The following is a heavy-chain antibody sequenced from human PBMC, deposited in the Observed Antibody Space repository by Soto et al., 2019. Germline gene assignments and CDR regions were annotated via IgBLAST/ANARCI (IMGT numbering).Heavy chain of an antibody. CDR1: GDSVSSDSAA. CDR2: TYYRSKWIN. V-gene: IGHV6-1*01. Sequence: QEQLQLSGPGLVKPSQTLSLTCAISGDSVSSDSAAWNWIRQSPSRGLEWLGRTYYRSKWINDYAVSVKSRIAINADTSRNQVSLQLISATPEDTAVYYCARGRPHYYAMDVWGQGTTVTVSS. CDR3: ARGRPHYYAMDV. J-gene: IGHJ6*02.